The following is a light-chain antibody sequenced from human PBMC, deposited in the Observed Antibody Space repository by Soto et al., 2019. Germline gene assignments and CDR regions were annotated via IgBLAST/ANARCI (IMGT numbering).Light chain of an antibody. CDR2: QDS. Sequence: SYHLTQQPSVSLSPGQTASITCCGDKLGDKYACWYQQKPGQSPVLVIYQDSKRPSGIPERFSGSNSGNTATLTISGTQAMDEADYYCQAWDSSTGVFGAGTKGTVL. CDR1: KLGDKY. CDR3: QAWDSSTGV. J-gene: IGLJ1*01. V-gene: IGLV3-1*01.